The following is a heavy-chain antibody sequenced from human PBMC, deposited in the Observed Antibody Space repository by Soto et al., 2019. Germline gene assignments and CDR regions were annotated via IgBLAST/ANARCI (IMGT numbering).Heavy chain of an antibody. CDR1: GFTFNTYA. CDR3: AKGFIVVVTAIRPDDNFDV. V-gene: IGHV3-23*01. CDR2: IGGGGGST. D-gene: IGHD2-21*02. Sequence: EVQLLESGGGLVQPGGSLRLSCAASGFTFNTYAMNWVRQVPGKGLEWVAAIGGGGGSTYYADSVKGRFTISRDTSKNTLYLPMNSLSAEDTAVYYCAKGFIVVVTAIRPDDNFDVWGQGTMVTVSS. J-gene: IGHJ3*01.